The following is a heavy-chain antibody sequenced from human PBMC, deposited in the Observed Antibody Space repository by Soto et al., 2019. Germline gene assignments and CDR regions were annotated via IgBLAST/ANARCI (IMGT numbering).Heavy chain of an antibody. D-gene: IGHD4-17*01. J-gene: IGHJ5*02. CDR1: GGTFSSYA. V-gene: IGHV1-69*01. CDR3: AGSHDYGDENWFDP. CDR2: IIPIFGTA. Sequence: QVQLVQSGAEVKKPGSSVKVSCKASGGTFSSYAISWVRQAPGQGLEWMGGIIPIFGTANYAQKFQGRVTITADESTSTAYMELSSLRSEDTAVYYCAGSHDYGDENWFDPWGQGTLVTVSS.